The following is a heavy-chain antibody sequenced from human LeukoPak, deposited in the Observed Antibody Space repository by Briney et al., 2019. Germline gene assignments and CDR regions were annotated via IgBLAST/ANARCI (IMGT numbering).Heavy chain of an antibody. V-gene: IGHV3-48*01. J-gene: IGHJ4*02. CDR1: GFTFSSYS. D-gene: IGHD5-18*01. Sequence: GGSLRLSCAASGFTFSSYSMNWVRQAPGKGLEWVSYISSSSSTIYYADSVKGRFTISRDNAKNSLYLQMNSLRAEDTAVYYCARGGSYGFYDYWGQGTLVTVSS. CDR3: ARGGSYGFYDY. CDR2: ISSSSSTI.